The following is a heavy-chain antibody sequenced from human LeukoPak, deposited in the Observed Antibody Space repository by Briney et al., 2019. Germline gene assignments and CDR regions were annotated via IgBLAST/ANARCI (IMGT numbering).Heavy chain of an antibody. J-gene: IGHJ4*02. CDR3: ARRRDLYSGSYYPFDY. Sequence: GESLKISCKNSGYSFNSNWIGWVRQMPGKGLEWIGIIYPDDADTKYSPSFQGHVTISADKSISTAYLQWSSLKASDTAMYYCARRRDLYSGSYYPFDYWGQGTLVTVSS. CDR2: IYPDDADT. V-gene: IGHV5-51*01. D-gene: IGHD1-26*01. CDR1: GYSFNSNW.